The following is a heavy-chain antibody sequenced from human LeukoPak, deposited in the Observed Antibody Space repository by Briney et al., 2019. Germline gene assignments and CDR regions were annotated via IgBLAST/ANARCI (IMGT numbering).Heavy chain of an antibody. V-gene: IGHV1-69*06. CDR3: ATSTDYYDASGFYY. Sequence: ASVKVSCKASGTSFKSYGFHWERQAPGQGLEWIGRTVPIYDAPIYAQKFHGRVTITADTSTTTVYMELSNLRSEDTAIFYCATSTDYYDASGFYYWGQGTLVSVSS. J-gene: IGHJ4*02. CDR1: GTSFKSYG. D-gene: IGHD3-9*01. CDR2: TVPIYDAP.